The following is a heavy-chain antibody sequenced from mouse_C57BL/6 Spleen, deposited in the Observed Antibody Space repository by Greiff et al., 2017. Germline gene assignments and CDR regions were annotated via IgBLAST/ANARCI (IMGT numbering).Heavy chain of an antibody. J-gene: IGHJ3*01. Sequence: QVQLQQSGAELVKPGASVKISCKASGYTFTDYYINWVKQRPGQGLEWIGKIGPGSGSTYYNEKFKGKATLSADKSSSTAYMQLSSLTSEDSAVYFCARHYYYDGDGPWFAYWGQGTLVTVSA. CDR2: IGPGSGST. CDR3: ARHYYYDGDGPWFAY. D-gene: IGHD2-4*01. V-gene: IGHV1-77*01. CDR1: GYTFTDYY.